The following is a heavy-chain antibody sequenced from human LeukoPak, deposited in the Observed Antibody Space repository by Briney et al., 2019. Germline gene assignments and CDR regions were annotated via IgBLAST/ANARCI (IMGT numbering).Heavy chain of an antibody. Sequence: GGSLRLSCTASGFTFGDYSMNWVRQAPGKGLEWVGFIRSKAYGGTTEYAASVKGRFTISRDDSKSIAYLQMNSLKTDDTAVYYCTRGRRATHDYWGQGTLVTVSS. D-gene: IGHD1-26*01. CDR3: TRGRRATHDY. CDR1: GFTFGDYS. J-gene: IGHJ4*02. V-gene: IGHV3-49*04. CDR2: IRSKAYGGTT.